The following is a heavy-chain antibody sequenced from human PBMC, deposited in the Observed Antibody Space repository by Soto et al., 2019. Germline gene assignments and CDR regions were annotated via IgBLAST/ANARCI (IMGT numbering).Heavy chain of an antibody. CDR3: ARDRDYYDSSGYYPFDY. V-gene: IGHV1-46*01. D-gene: IGHD3-22*01. CDR1: GYTFSSYY. CDR2: INTRGGST. Sequence: QVQLVQSGAEVKKPGASVKVSCKAFGYTFSSYYMHWVRQAPGQGLEWMGIINTRGGSTSYAQKFQGRVTMTRDTSTSTVSMDLSSLRSEDTAVYYCARDRDYYDSSGYYPFDYWGQGTLVTVSS. J-gene: IGHJ4*02.